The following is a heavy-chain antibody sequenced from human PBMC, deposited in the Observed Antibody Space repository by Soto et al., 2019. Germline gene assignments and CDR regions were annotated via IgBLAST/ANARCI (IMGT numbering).Heavy chain of an antibody. V-gene: IGHV3-23*01. CDR3: ANKWFRRLAADY. D-gene: IGHD3-10*01. Sequence: GGSLILSCAASGFTFSSYAMSWVRQAPGKGLEWVSAISGSGGSTYYADSVKGRFTISRDNSKNTLYLQMNSLRAEDTAVYYCANKWFRRLAADYWGQGTLVTVSS. CDR2: ISGSGGST. CDR1: GFTFSSYA. J-gene: IGHJ4*02.